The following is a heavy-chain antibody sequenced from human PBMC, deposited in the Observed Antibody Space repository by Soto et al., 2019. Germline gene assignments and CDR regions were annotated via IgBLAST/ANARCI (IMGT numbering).Heavy chain of an antibody. D-gene: IGHD2-15*01. CDR1: GFIFSNHA. CDR3: AKATCSAGSCFSGGDFFDY. V-gene: IGHV3-23*01. J-gene: IGHJ4*02. Sequence: GESLKISCAASGFIFSNHAMSWVRQAPGKGLEWVSAISGSGGTAYYADSVKGRFTISRDNSKKTLYLQMNSLRAEDTAVYYCAKATCSAGSCFSGGDFFDYWGQGTLVTVSS. CDR2: ISGSGGTA.